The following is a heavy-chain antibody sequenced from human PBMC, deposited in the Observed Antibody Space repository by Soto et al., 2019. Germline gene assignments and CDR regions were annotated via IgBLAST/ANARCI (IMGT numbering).Heavy chain of an antibody. J-gene: IGHJ2*01. V-gene: IGHV3-30*03. Sequence: QVQLVESGGGVVQPGRSLRLSCEASGFTFSTYGIHWVRQAPGKGLEWVAAISYNGGNKHYADSVKGRFTISRDNSKNTVYVEMNSLRVEDTAVFYCARDRGGSNYSWYFDLWGRGTPLSVSS. CDR1: GFTFSTYG. CDR3: ARDRGGSNYSWYFDL. D-gene: IGHD1-26*01. CDR2: ISYNGGNK.